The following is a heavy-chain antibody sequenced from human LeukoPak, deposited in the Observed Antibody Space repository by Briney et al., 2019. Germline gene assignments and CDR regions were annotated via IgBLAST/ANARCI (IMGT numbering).Heavy chain of an antibody. D-gene: IGHD3-22*01. Sequence: ASVKVSCKASGGTFSSYAISWVRQAPGQGLEWMGRIIPTFGIANYAQKFQGRVTITADKSTSTAYMELSSLRSEDTAVYYCARGSQDSSGYSDYWGQGTLVTVSS. CDR1: GGTFSSYA. CDR3: ARGSQDSSGYSDY. CDR2: IIPTFGIA. V-gene: IGHV1-69*04. J-gene: IGHJ4*02.